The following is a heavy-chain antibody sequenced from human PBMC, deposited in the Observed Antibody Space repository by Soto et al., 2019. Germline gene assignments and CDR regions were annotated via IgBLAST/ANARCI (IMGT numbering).Heavy chain of an antibody. CDR3: ARTGHTAMEKYYYYYYMDV. Sequence: GGSLRLSCAASGFTVSSNYMSWVRQAPGKGLEWVSVIYSGGSTYYADSVEGRFTISRHNSKNTLYLQMNSLRAEDTAVYYCARTGHTAMEKYYYYYYMDVWGKGTTVTVSS. V-gene: IGHV3-53*04. CDR2: IYSGGST. CDR1: GFTVSSNY. J-gene: IGHJ6*03. D-gene: IGHD5-18*01.